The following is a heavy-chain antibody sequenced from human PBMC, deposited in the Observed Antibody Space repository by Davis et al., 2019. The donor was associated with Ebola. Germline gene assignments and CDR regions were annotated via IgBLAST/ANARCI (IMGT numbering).Heavy chain of an antibody. D-gene: IGHD4-17*01. CDR1: GYTFTGYY. CDR2: INPNSGGT. V-gene: IGHV1-2*06. Sequence: ASVKVSCKASGYTFTGYYMHWVRQAPGQGFEWMGRINPNSGGTNYAQKFQGRVTMTRDTSIRTAYMELSRLRSDDTAVYYCAREGSTVIDPAGAFDIWGQGTMVTVSS. CDR3: AREGSTVIDPAGAFDI. J-gene: IGHJ3*02.